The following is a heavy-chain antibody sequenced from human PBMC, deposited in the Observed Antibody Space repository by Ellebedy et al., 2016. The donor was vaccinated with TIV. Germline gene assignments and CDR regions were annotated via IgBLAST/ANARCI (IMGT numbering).Heavy chain of an antibody. J-gene: IGHJ4*01. CDR1: GFHFSKVW. CDR3: TTGDYYEY. CDR2: IKSKAGGGTT. V-gene: IGHV3-15*07. Sequence: GESLKISXAASGFHFSKVWMNWVRQAPGKGLEWVGRIKSKAGGGTTDYAAVVKDRFTLSRDESKNLLFLHLSTLKTEDTGVYYCTTGDYYEYWGHGTLVTVSS.